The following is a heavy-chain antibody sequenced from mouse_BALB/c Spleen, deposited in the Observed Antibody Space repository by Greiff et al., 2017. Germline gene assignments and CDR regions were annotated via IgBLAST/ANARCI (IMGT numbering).Heavy chain of an antibody. V-gene: IGHV2-9*02. CDR2: IWAGGST. CDR1: GFSLTSYG. D-gene: IGHD4-1*01. Sequence: VQGVESGPGLVAPSQSLSITCTVSGFSLTSYGVHWVRQPPGKGLEWLGVIWAGGSTNYNSALMSRLSISKDNSKSQVFLKMNSLQTDDTAMYYCARDGGSLGRAWGQGTLVTVSA. CDR3: ARDGGSLGRA. J-gene: IGHJ3*01.